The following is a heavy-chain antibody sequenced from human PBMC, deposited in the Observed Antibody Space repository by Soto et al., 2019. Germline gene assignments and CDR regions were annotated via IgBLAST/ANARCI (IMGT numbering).Heavy chain of an antibody. CDR3: TTDYCWAFET. V-gene: IGHV3-15*01. CDR1: EISLSNVK. D-gene: IGHD2-8*02. CDR2: IKSNTDGGTA. J-gene: IGHJ3*02. Sequence: EVQLVASGGGLVKPGESLRLSCAGSEISLSNVKMTWVRQAPAKGLEWLGRIKSNTDGGTADYPADVRGRFAISRDDSINKLHVLLRRLRTEDTCVYYCTTDYCWAFETWGQGTMVTVSS.